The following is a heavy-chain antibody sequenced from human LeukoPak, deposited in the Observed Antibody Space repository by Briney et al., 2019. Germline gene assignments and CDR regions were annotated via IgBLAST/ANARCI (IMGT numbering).Heavy chain of an antibody. D-gene: IGHD3-10*01. CDR3: YYAKRPENADFELGS. CDR2: ISSNGGST. V-gene: IGHV3-64D*06. CDR1: GVTIFTRY. Sequence: GGSLLLFCSNGGVTIFTRYLYCFCQAPGKGLEYVSGISSNGGSTNYADSVKGRFTISRDNSKNTLYLQMSSLRAEDTAVYYYYYAKRPENADFELGSWGQGTLVTVSS. J-gene: IGHJ5*02.